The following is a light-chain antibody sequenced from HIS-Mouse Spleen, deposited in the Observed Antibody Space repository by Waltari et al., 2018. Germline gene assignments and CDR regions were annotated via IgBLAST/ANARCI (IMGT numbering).Light chain of an antibody. CDR1: QSVSSSY. CDR2: GAS. Sequence: EIVLTQSPGTLSSSPGERATLPCRASQSVSSSYLAWYQQKPGQAPRLLIYGASSRATGIPDRFSGSGSGTDFTLTISRLEPEDFAVYYCQQYGSSSALTFGGGTKVEIK. CDR3: QQYGSSSALT. J-gene: IGKJ4*01. V-gene: IGKV3-20*01.